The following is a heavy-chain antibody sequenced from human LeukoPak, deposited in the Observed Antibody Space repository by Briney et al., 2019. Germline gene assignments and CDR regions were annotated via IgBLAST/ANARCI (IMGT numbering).Heavy chain of an antibody. CDR2: IKQGGSEK. CDR3: ARERFDSSGSPLYYFDN. CDR1: GFTFSSYW. V-gene: IGHV3-7*01. Sequence: GGSLRLSCAASGFTFSSYWMSWVRQAPGKGLEWVANIKQGGSEKYYVDSVKGRFTISRDNAKNSLSLQMNSLRAEDTAVYYCARERFDSSGSPLYYFDNWGQGTLVTVSS. D-gene: IGHD6-25*01. J-gene: IGHJ4*02.